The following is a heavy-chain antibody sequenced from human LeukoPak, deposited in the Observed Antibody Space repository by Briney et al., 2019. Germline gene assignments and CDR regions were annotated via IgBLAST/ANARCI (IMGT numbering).Heavy chain of an antibody. Sequence: GASVKVSCKASGYTLTSFSISWVRQAPGHGLEWMGWISAYNGYKDYAQKLQGRVTMTTDTSTNTAYMELRSLRSDDTAVYYCVGGDCSGVSCYLPEYFRHWGQGTLVTVSS. D-gene: IGHD2-15*01. CDR1: GYTLTSFS. CDR3: VGGDCSGVSCYLPEYFRH. V-gene: IGHV1-18*01. CDR2: ISAYNGYK. J-gene: IGHJ1*01.